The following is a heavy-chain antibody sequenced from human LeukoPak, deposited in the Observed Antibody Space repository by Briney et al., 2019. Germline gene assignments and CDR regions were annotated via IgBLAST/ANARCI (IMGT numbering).Heavy chain of an antibody. D-gene: IGHD4-17*01. CDR3: AQDPRRDYESDY. Sequence: GGSLRLSCAASGFTFSTFAMTWVRRAPGKGLGWVSTISSGDNTYYPDSVKGRFIISRDSSKNTLYLQMNRLRAGDTAVYYCAQDPRRDYESDYWGQGTLVTVSS. CDR2: ISSGDNT. J-gene: IGHJ4*02. CDR1: GFTFSTFA. V-gene: IGHV3-23*01.